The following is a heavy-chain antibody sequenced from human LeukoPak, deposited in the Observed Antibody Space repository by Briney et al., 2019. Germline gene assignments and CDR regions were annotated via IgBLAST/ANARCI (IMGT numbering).Heavy chain of an antibody. CDR1: GGTFSSYA. J-gene: IGHJ4*02. Sequence: SVKVSCKASGGTFSSYAISWVRQAPGQGLEWMGAIIPIFGTANYAQKFQGRVTITADESTGTAYMELSSLRSEDTAVYYCARERRGGSYFTEKRLDHWGQGTLVTVSS. D-gene: IGHD1-26*01. V-gene: IGHV1-69*13. CDR3: ARERRGGSYFTEKRLDH. CDR2: IIPIFGTA.